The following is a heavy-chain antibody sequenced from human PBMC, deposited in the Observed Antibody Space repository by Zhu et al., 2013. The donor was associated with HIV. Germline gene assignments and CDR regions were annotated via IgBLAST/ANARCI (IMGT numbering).Heavy chain of an antibody. CDR3: ARGVQQPYWYFDL. CDR2: INPKSGGT. V-gene: IGHV1-2*02. J-gene: IGHJ2*01. Sequence: QVQLVQSGAEVKKPGASVKVSCKAAGYTFTGHYMHWVRQAPGQGPEWMGWINPKSGGTNYAQKFQGRVTMTRDTSISTAYMELSRLRSDDTAVYYCARGVQQPYWYFDLWGRGTWSLS. CDR1: GYTFTGHY. D-gene: IGHD6-13*01.